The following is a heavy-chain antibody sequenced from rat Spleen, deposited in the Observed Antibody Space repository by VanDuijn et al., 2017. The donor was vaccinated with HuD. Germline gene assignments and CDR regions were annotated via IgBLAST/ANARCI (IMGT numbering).Heavy chain of an antibody. J-gene: IGHJ2*01. V-gene: IGHV5-31*01. D-gene: IGHD2-5*01. CDR1: GFTFNNYW. Sequence: EVQLVESGGGLVQPGGSLKLSCVASGFTFNNYWMTWIRQAPGKGLEWVASITNASGRTYYPDSVKGRFTISRDTAQNTLYLQMNSLRSEDTATYYCVRGGYFRYWGQGFMVTVSS. CDR3: VRGGYFRY. CDR2: ITNASGRT.